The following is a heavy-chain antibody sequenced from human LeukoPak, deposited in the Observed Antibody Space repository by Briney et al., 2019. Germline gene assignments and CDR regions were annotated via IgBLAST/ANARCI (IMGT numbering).Heavy chain of an antibody. CDR1: GFTVSSNY. CDR2: IYSGGST. D-gene: IGHD6-13*01. Sequence: GGSLRLSCAASGFTVSSNYMSWVRQAPGKGLEWVSGIYSGGSTYYADSVKGRFTISRDNSKNTLYLQMNSLRAEETAVYYCAIPTYSSSWYKDYWGQGTLVTVSS. CDR3: AIPTYSSSWYKDY. J-gene: IGHJ4*02. V-gene: IGHV3-66*01.